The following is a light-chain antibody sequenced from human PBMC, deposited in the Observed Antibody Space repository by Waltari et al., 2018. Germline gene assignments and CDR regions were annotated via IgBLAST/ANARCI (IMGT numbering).Light chain of an antibody. V-gene: IGLV3-1*01. CDR2: QDD. J-gene: IGLJ2*01. CDR1: NLGDTY. CDR3: QAWDRTTSVV. Sequence: SYELTQPPSVSVSPGQTASITCSGANLGDTYVGWYQQKPGQSPVLVIYQDDKRPSDIPERFSGSNSGNTATLTISGTQAMDEADYYCQAWDRTTSVVFGGGTKLTVL.